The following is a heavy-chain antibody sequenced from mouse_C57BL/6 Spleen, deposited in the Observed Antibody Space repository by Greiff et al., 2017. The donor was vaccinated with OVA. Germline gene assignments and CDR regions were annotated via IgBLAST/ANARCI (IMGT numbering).Heavy chain of an antibody. Sequence: EVKVVESGEGLVKPGGSLKLSCAASGFTFSSYAMSWVRQTPEKRLEWVAYISSGGDYIYYADTVKGRFTISRDNARNTLYLQMSSLKSEDTAMYYCTRESNYYGSSSFAYWGQGTLVTVSA. CDR2: ISSGGDYI. V-gene: IGHV5-9-1*02. D-gene: IGHD1-1*01. CDR1: GFTFSSYA. J-gene: IGHJ3*01. CDR3: TRESNYYGSSSFAY.